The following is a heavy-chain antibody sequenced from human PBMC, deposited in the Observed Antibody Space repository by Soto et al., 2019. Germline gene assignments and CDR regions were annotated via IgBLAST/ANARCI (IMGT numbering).Heavy chain of an antibody. CDR2: ISSRSDI. V-gene: IGHV3-21*02. CDR1: GFTFSTYS. CDR3: AREYTAWPLAYGLDV. Sequence: EVQLVESGGGLVKPGGSLRLSCVGSGFTFSTYSINWVRQAPGKGLEWVSSISSRSDIYYADSVKGRFTISRDNAKNSVSQQMNSLRAGDTAGYYCAREYTAWPLAYGLDVWGQGTTVTVSS. J-gene: IGHJ6*02. D-gene: IGHD2-2*02.